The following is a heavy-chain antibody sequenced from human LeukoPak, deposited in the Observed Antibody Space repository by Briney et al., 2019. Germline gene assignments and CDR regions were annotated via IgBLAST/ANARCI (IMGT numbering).Heavy chain of an antibody. CDR3: ASSPYYYDSSEEFWFDP. CDR2: INPSGGST. V-gene: IGHV1-46*01. Sequence: GASVKVSCKASGYTFTSYYMHWVRQAPGQGLEWMGIINPSGGSTSYAQKFQGRVTMTRDTSTSTVYMELSSLRSEDTAVYYCASSPYYYDSSEEFWFDPWGQGTLVTVSS. J-gene: IGHJ5*02. CDR1: GYTFTSYY. D-gene: IGHD3-22*01.